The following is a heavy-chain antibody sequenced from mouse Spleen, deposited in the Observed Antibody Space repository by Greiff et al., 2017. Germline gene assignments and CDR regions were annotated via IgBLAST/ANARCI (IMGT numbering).Heavy chain of an antibody. CDR1: GYSITSGYY. D-gene: IGHD1-1*01. Sequence: EVKLMESGPGLVKPSQSLSLTCSVTGYSITSGYYWNWIRQFPGNKLEWMGYISYDGSNNYNPSLKNRISITRDTSKNQFFLKLNSVTTEDTATYYCQASNYYGSSYVWYFDVWGAGTTVTVSS. CDR2: ISYDGSN. CDR3: QASNYYGSSYVWYFDV. V-gene: IGHV3-6*01. J-gene: IGHJ1*01.